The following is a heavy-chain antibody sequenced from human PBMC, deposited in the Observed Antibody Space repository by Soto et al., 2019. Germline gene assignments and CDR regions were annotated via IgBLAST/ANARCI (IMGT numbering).Heavy chain of an antibody. J-gene: IGHJ4*02. CDR3: ARVGVGATSAPFDY. Sequence: ASVTVSCQTSGYTFTSYAMPWLRQAPGQRLEWMGWINAGNGNTQYSQKFQGRVTITRDTSASTAYMEPSSLIAEDAAVYYCARVGVGATSAPFDYWGQGTLVTVSS. CDR2: INAGNGNT. D-gene: IGHD1-26*01. CDR1: GYTFTSYA. V-gene: IGHV1-3*01.